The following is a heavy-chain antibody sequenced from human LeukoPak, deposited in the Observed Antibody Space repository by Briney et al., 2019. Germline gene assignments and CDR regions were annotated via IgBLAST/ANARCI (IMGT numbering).Heavy chain of an antibody. D-gene: IGHD3-9*01. CDR1: GGSISSSSYY. J-gene: IGHJ4*02. CDR3: ARERPSYYDILTGYYPRSLPYYFDY. CDR2: INHSGST. V-gene: IGHV4-39*07. Sequence: SETLSLTCTVSGGSISSSSYYWSWIRQPPGKGLEWIGEINHSGSTNYNPSLKSRATISVDTSKNQFSLKLSSVTAADTAVYYCARERPSYYDILTGYYPRSLPYYFDYWGQGTLVTVSS.